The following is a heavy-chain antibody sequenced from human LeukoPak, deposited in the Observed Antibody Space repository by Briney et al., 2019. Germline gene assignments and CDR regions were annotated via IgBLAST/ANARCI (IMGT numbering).Heavy chain of an antibody. V-gene: IGHV1-69*04. Sequence: VASVKVSCKASGGTFSSYAISWVRQAPGQGLEWMGRIIPILGIANYAQKFQGRVTITADKSTSTAYMELSSLRSEDTAVYYCARVRVPDSSGYYYWFDPWGQGTLVTVSS. CDR2: IIPILGIA. CDR1: GGTFSSYA. D-gene: IGHD3-22*01. CDR3: ARVRVPDSSGYYYWFDP. J-gene: IGHJ5*02.